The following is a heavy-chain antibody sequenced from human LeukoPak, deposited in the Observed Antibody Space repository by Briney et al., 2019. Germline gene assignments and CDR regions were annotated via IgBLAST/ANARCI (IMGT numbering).Heavy chain of an antibody. D-gene: IGHD4-17*01. CDR2: IDTKGDT. CDR3: AKSVTTVTTYFDY. CDR1: GFTISSYA. V-gene: IGHV3-23*01. J-gene: IGHJ4*02. Sequence: GGSLRLSCAASGFTISSYAMTWVRQAAGKGLERISSIDTKGDTYHADSVKGRFTISRDTSKNTLFLQMNNLRAEDTAVFYCAKSVTTVTTYFDYWGQGALVAVTS.